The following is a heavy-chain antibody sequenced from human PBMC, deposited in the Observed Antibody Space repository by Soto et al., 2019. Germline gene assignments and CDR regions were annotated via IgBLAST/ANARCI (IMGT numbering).Heavy chain of an antibody. Sequence: QVQLVESGGGVVQPGRSLRLSCVTSGFTLSDHAMHWVRQPPGKAPEWVALTSDDGTNEFYADSVKGRFTISRDNSQSTVYLQMSSLRSEDTALYYCAKDIGSGSHFNPRNPDFYSGMAVGGQGTRVTVSS. CDR1: GFTLSDHA. CDR2: TSDDGTNE. J-gene: IGHJ6*02. D-gene: IGHD3-10*01. CDR3: AKDIGSGSHFNPRNPDFYSGMAV. V-gene: IGHV3-30*18.